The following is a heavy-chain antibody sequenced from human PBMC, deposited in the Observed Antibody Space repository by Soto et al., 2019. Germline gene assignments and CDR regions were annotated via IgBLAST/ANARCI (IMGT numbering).Heavy chain of an antibody. V-gene: IGHV1-2*04. J-gene: IGHJ6*02. D-gene: IGHD6-6*01. CDR2: INPNSGGT. Sequence: ASVKVSCKASGYTFTGYYMHWVRQAPGQGLEWMGWINPNSGGTNYAQKFQGWVTMTRDTSISTAYMELSRLRSDDTAVYYCARERRESSIAARYYYYYGMDVWGQGTTVTGSS. CDR1: GYTFTGYY. CDR3: ARERRESSIAARYYYYYGMDV.